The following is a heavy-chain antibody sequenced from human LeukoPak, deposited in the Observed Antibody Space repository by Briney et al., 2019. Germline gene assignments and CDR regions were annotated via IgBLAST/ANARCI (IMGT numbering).Heavy chain of an antibody. CDR2: IYYSGST. Sequence: PSETLSLTCTVSGGSISSYYWSWIRQPPGKGLEWIGYIYYSGSTNYNPSLKSRVTISVDTSKNQFSLKLSSVTAADTAVYYCARQRDSEDFDYWGQGTLVTVSS. CDR3: ARQRDSEDFDY. D-gene: IGHD2-21*01. J-gene: IGHJ4*02. CDR1: GGSISSYY. V-gene: IGHV4-59*08.